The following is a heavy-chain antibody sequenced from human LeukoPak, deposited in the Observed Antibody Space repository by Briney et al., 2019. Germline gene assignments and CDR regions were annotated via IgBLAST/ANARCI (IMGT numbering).Heavy chain of an antibody. J-gene: IGHJ4*02. CDR2: ITDAVGST. Sequence: GGSLRLSCAASGFTFSSSSIGWVRQAPGKGLEWVSAITDAVGSTHYADSVKGRFTISSDNSKNTVYLQMNSLRPEDMAVYYCAKEIFSGLLYIDYWGQGTLVTVSS. CDR1: GFTFSSSS. D-gene: IGHD5-12*01. CDR3: AKEIFSGLLYIDY. V-gene: IGHV3-23*01.